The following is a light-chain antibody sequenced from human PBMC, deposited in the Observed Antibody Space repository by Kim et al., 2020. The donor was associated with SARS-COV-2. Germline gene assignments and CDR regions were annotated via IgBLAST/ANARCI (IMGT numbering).Light chain of an antibody. CDR1: SRDVGSYNY. CDR2: DVK. CDR3: CSYAGSYTHV. J-gene: IGLJ1*01. V-gene: IGLV2-11*01. Sequence: QSALTQVRSVSGSPGQSVTISCTGTSRDVGSYNYVSWYQQHPGKAPKLMIYDVKKRPSGVPDRFSGSKSGNTASLTISGLQAEDVADYYCCSYAGSYTHVFGSGTKVTVL.